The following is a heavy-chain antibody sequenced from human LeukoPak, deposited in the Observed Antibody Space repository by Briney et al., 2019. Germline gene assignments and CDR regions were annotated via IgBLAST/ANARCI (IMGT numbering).Heavy chain of an antibody. CDR3: AKEKMGGASWYFDL. J-gene: IGHJ2*01. D-gene: IGHD3-16*01. CDR1: GFSFSDND. Sequence: PGGSLRLSCVASGFSFSDNDMSWVRQAPGKGLEWVSGIGSGGGSTYYADPMKGRFTISRDSSQSTLYLQMNNLRGDDTAVYYGAKEKMGGASWYFDLWGRGTLVTVSS. CDR2: IGSGGGST. V-gene: IGHV3-23*01.